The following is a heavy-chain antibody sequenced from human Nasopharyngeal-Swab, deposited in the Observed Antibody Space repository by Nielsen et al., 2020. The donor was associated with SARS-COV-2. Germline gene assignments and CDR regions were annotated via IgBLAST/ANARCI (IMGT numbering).Heavy chain of an antibody. Sequence: GESLRLSCTGSGFTFGAYAMSWVRQAPGKGLEWVGFIRSKAYGGTTEYAASVKGRFTISRDDSKSIAYMQLNSLKTEDTALYYCSRGTLHYYFMDVWGKGTTVTVSS. J-gene: IGHJ6*03. CDR2: IRSKAYGGTT. CDR3: SRGTLHYYFMDV. D-gene: IGHD1-26*01. V-gene: IGHV3-49*04. CDR1: GFTFGAYA.